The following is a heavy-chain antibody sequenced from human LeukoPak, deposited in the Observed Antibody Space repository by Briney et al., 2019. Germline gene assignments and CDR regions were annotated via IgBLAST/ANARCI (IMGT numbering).Heavy chain of an antibody. CDR3: AKGESNWGTSPPFDY. D-gene: IGHD7-27*01. V-gene: IGHV3-23*05. J-gene: IGHJ4*02. Sequence: GGSLRLSCAASGFSFSTYAMSWVRQAPGKGLEWVSAISNNGDYTYYVDSVKGRFTISRDNSKNTLYLQVNSLRAEDTAVYSCAKGESNWGTSPPFDYWGQGTLVTVSS. CDR2: ISNNGDYT. CDR1: GFSFSTYA.